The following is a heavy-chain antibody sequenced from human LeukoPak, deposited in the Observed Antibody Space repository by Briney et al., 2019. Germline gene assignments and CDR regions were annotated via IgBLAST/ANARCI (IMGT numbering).Heavy chain of an antibody. CDR1: GGSFSGYY. V-gene: IGHV4-34*01. J-gene: IGHJ5*02. Sequence: SETLSLTCAVYGGSFSGYYWSWIRQPPGKGLEWIGEINHSGSTNYNPSLKSRVTISVDTSKNQFSLKLSSVTAADTAVYYCATWAGASTTAWSDPWGQGALVTVSS. D-gene: IGHD1-7*01. CDR3: ATWAGASTTAWSDP. CDR2: INHSGST.